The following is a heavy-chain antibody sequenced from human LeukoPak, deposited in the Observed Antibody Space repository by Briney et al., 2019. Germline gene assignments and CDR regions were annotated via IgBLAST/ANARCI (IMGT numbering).Heavy chain of an antibody. V-gene: IGHV1-18*01. CDR3: ARDSHYDFWSDYYYGMDV. CDR1: GYTFTSYG. J-gene: IGHJ6*02. CDR2: ISAYNGNT. D-gene: IGHD3-3*01. Sequence: ASVKVSCKASGYTFTSYGISWVRQAPGQGLEWMGWISAYNGNTNYAQKLQGRVTMTTDTSTSTAYMELRSLRSDDTAVYYCARDSHYDFWSDYYYGMDVWGQGTTVTVSS.